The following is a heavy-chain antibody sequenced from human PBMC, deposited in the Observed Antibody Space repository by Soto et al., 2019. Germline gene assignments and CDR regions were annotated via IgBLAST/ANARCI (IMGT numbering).Heavy chain of an antibody. CDR2: INHRGST. V-gene: IGHV4-34*01. D-gene: IGHD5-12*01. J-gene: IGHJ6*02. CDR3: ARDFYDGSLHKYYYYYGMDV. Sequence: SETLSLTCAGYGGSFSGYYWSWIRQPPGKGLEWIGEINHRGSTHYTPSLKSRVTISVDTSKNQFSLKLSSVTAADTAVYYCARDFYDGSLHKYYYYYGMDVWGQGTTVTVSS. CDR1: GGSFSGYY.